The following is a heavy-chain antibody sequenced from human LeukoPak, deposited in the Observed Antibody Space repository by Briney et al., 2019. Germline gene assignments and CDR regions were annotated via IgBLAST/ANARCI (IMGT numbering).Heavy chain of an antibody. J-gene: IGHJ4*02. Sequence: SETLSLTCTVSGGSISSSSYYWGWIRQPPGKGLEWIGSIYYSGSTYYNPPLKSRVTISVDTSKNQFSLKLSSVTAADTAVYYCAGEYQLLYDDYWGQGTLVTVSS. CDR3: AGEYQLLYDDY. V-gene: IGHV4-39*07. CDR2: IYYSGST. CDR1: GGSISSSSYY. D-gene: IGHD2-2*02.